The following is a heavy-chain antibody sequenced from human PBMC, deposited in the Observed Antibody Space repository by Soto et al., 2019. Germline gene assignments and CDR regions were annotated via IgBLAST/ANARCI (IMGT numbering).Heavy chain of an antibody. J-gene: IGHJ6*02. CDR1: GYRIETYA. V-gene: IGHV1-18*01. Sequence: SVMVYCQPSGYRIETYAMSWVRQATGQGLEWMGWISSYNIDTYYAPKIQDIVTMTKDTSTGTAYMELRSLRSDDTAVYYCARGHGVIIGAMDVWGQGTTVTVSS. CDR3: ARGHGVIIGAMDV. CDR2: ISSYNIDT. D-gene: IGHD3-3*01.